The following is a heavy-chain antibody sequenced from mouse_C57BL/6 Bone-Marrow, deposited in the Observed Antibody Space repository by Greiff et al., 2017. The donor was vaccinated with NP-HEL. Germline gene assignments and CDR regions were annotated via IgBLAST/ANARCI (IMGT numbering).Heavy chain of an antibody. CDR1: GFTFSDYG. CDR2: ISSGSSTI. J-gene: IGHJ1*03. D-gene: IGHD1-1*01. CDR3: ARCGYYYGSSPYWYFDV. Sequence: EVKLMESGGGLVKPGGSLKLSCAASGFTFSDYGMHWVRQAPEKGLEWVAYISSGSSTIYYADTVKGRFTISRDNAKNTLFLQMTSLRSEDTAMYYCARCGYYYGSSPYWYFDVWGTGTTVTVSS. V-gene: IGHV5-17*01.